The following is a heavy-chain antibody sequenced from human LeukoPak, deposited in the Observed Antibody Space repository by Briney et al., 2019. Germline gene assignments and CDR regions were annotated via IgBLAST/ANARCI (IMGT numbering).Heavy chain of an antibody. D-gene: IGHD4-17*01. CDR2: INSDGSST. V-gene: IGHV3-74*01. Sequence: PGRSLRLSCAASGFTFSNYWMHWVRQAPGKGLVWLSRINSDGSSTRYADSVKDRFTISRDNAKNTLYLQLNSLRAEDTAVYYCARDNYGEDYWGQGTLVTVSS. J-gene: IGHJ4*02. CDR3: ARDNYGEDY. CDR1: GFTFSNYW.